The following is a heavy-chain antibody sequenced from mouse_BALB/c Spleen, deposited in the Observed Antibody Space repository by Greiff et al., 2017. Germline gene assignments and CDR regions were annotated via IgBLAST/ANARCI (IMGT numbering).Heavy chain of an antibody. CDR1: GFSLTSYG. J-gene: IGHJ1*01. Sequence: VQLQESGPGLVAPSQSLSITCTVSGFSLTSYGVHWVRQPPGKGLEWLGVIWAGGSTNYNSALMSRLSISKDNSKSQVFLKMNSLQTDDTAMYYCARVDDGYYYWYFDVWGAGTTVTVSS. CDR3: ARVDDGYYYWYFDV. V-gene: IGHV2-9*02. D-gene: IGHD2-3*01. CDR2: IWAGGST.